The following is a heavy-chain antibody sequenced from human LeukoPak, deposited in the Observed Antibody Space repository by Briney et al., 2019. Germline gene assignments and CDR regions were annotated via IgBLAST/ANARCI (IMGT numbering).Heavy chain of an antibody. J-gene: IGHJ2*01. Sequence: PGGSLRLSCAASGFTFDDYAMHWVRQAPGKGLEWDSLISWDGGSTYYADSVKGRFTISRDNSKNSLYLQMNSLRAKDTALYYCARSADYGGNSYWYFDLWGRGTLVTVSS. V-gene: IGHV3-43D*03. CDR2: ISWDGGST. CDR3: ARSADYGGNSYWYFDL. CDR1: GFTFDDYA. D-gene: IGHD4-23*01.